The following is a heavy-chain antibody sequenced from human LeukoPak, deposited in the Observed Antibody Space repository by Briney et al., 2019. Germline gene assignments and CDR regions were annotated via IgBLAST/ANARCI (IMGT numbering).Heavy chain of an antibody. CDR1: GYTFTSYY. CDR3: ARVSFAAVAGRRGERWFDP. J-gene: IGHJ5*02. V-gene: IGHV1-46*01. CDR2: INPSGGST. D-gene: IGHD6-19*01. Sequence: ASVKVSCKASGYTFTSYYMHWVRQASGQGLEWMGIINPSGGSTSYAQKFQGRVTMTRDTSTSTVYMELSSLRSEDTAVYYCARVSFAAVAGRRGERWFDPWGQGTLVTVSS.